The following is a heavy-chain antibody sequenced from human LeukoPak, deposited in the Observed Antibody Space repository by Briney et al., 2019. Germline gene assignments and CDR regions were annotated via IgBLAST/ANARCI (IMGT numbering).Heavy chain of an antibody. Sequence: ASVKVSCKASGYTFTSYYMHWVRQAPGQGLEWMGIINPSGGSTSYAQKFQGRVTMTRDTSTSTEYMELSSLISEDTAVYYCSRDNSVEDTAWWFDPWGQGTLVTVSS. CDR1: GYTFTSYY. CDR3: SRDNSVEDTAWWFDP. J-gene: IGHJ5*02. D-gene: IGHD4-23*01. V-gene: IGHV1-46*01. CDR2: INPSGGST.